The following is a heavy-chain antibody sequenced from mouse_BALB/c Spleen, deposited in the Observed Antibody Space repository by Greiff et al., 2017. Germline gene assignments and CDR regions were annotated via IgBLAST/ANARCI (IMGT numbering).Heavy chain of an antibody. D-gene: IGHD1-1*01. CDR3: ARSPNYYGSSYDYYAMDY. Sequence: EVKLQESGPGLVKPSQSLSLTCTVTGYSITSDYAWNWIRQFPGNKLEWMGYISYSGSTSYNPSLKSRISITRDTSKNQFFLQLNSVTTEDTATYYCARSPNYYGSSYDYYAMDYWGQGTSVTVSS. CDR2: ISYSGST. CDR1: GYSITSDYA. V-gene: IGHV3-2*02. J-gene: IGHJ4*01.